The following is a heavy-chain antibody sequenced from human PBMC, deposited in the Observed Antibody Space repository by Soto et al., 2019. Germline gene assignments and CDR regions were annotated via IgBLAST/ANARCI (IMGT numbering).Heavy chain of an antibody. CDR3: ARSDGRY. J-gene: IGHJ4*02. CDR2: FYYSGST. V-gene: IGHV4-59*01. Sequence: QVQLQESGPGLVKPSETLSLTCTVSGGSISSYYWSWIRQPPGKGLEWIGYFYYSGSTNYNPSLKSRVTISVDTSKNQFSLKLSSVTAADTAVYYCARSDGRYWGQGTLVTVSS. CDR1: GGSISSYY.